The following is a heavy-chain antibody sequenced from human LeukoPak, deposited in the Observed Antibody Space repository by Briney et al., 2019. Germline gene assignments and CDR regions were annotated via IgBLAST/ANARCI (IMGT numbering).Heavy chain of an antibody. Sequence: GGSLRLSCAASGFTFSDYYMTWIRQAPGKGLEWVSYISSSGSNIYYAHSVKGRFTISRDIAKNSLYLQMNSLRAEETAVYYCVRMSRSSWASFDYWGQGPLVTVSS. CDR1: GFTFSDYY. V-gene: IGHV3-11*01. CDR2: ISSSGSNI. D-gene: IGHD6-13*01. J-gene: IGHJ4*02. CDR3: VRMSRSSWASFDY.